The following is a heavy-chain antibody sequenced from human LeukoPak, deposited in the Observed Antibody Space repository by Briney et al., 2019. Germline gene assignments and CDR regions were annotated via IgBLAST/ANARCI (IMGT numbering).Heavy chain of an antibody. J-gene: IGHJ4*02. CDR1: GFTFRSYE. Sequence: GGSLILSCAASGFTFRSYEVNWVRQAPGKGLEWVADISSSGSTIKYADSVKGRFTISRDNAKNSLYLQMNSLRAEDTAVYYCARLARSLDLWGQGTLVTVSS. D-gene: IGHD3/OR15-3a*01. CDR3: ARLARSLDL. CDR2: ISSSGSTI. V-gene: IGHV3-48*03.